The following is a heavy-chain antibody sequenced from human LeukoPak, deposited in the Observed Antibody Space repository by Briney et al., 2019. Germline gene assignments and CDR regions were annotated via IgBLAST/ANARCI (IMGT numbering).Heavy chain of an antibody. Sequence: PGGSLRLSCAASGFTFSSYWMHWVRQAPGKGLVWVSRINSDGSSISYADSVKGRFTISRDNSKNTLYLQMNSLRAEDTAVYYCAKYRGNYDSSGYPDYWGQGTLVTVSS. CDR2: INSDGSSI. CDR3: AKYRGNYDSSGYPDY. V-gene: IGHV3-74*01. D-gene: IGHD3-22*01. CDR1: GFTFSSYW. J-gene: IGHJ4*02.